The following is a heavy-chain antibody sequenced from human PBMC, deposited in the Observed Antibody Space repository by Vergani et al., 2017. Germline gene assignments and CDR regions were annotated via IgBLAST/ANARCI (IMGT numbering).Heavy chain of an antibody. Sequence: QVQLQESGPGLVKPSETLSLTCTVSGGSISSYYWSWIRQPPGKGLEWIGYIYYSGSTNYNPSLKSRVTISVDTSKNQFSLKLSSVTAADTAVDYCARVRLAFGGVIVYYFDYWGQGTLVTVSS. CDR3: ARVRLAFGGVIVYYFDY. D-gene: IGHD3-16*02. CDR2: IYYSGST. V-gene: IGHV4-59*01. J-gene: IGHJ4*02. CDR1: GGSISSYY.